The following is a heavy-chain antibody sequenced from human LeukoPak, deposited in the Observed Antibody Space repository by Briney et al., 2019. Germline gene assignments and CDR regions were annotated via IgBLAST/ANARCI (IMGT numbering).Heavy chain of an antibody. D-gene: IGHD3-22*01. CDR2: ISAYNGDT. Sequence: ASVKVSCKASGGTFSSYAISWVRQAPGEGLEWMGWISAYNGDTNYAQKLQGRITMTTATSTSTAYMELRSLRSDDTAVYYCARMTYDSSAYYFDYWGQGTLVTVSS. V-gene: IGHV1-18*01. CDR3: ARMTYDSSAYYFDY. CDR1: GGTFSSYA. J-gene: IGHJ4*02.